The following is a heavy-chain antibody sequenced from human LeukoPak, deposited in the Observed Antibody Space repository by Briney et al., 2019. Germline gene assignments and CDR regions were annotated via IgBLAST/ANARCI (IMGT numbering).Heavy chain of an antibody. CDR3: ARARVIPASFDD. J-gene: IGHJ4*02. V-gene: IGHV4-61*02. CDR2: IYTSGRT. D-gene: IGHD3-16*02. CDR1: GGSITFGSYY. Sequence: SQTLSLTCTVSGGSITFGSYYWTWIWQPAGKGLEWIGRIYTSGRTFYNPSLKSRVTISMDTSMNQFSLRLYSVTAADTAVYYCARARVIPASFDDWGQGTLVTVSS.